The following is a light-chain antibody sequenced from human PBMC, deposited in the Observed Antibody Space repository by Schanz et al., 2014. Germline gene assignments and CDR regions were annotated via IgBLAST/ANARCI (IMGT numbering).Light chain of an antibody. V-gene: IGKV3-20*01. J-gene: IGKJ5*01. CDR3: QHYDSSSLFT. Sequence: EIVLTQSPGTLSLSPGERATLSCRASQNVDSNYVAWYHQKPGQAPRLLIFASSSRARGIPDRFSGSGSGTDFTLTISRLETEDFAVYYCQHYDSSSLFTFGRGTRLEI. CDR2: ASS. CDR1: QNVDSNY.